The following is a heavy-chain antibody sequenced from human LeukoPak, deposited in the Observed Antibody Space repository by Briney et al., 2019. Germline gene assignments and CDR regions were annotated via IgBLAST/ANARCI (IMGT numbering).Heavy chain of an antibody. CDR1: GFTFSSYS. J-gene: IGHJ4*02. D-gene: IGHD3-22*01. CDR3: AKSEAAGLLLRYFDY. CDR2: ISSSSSTI. V-gene: IGHV3-48*01. Sequence: GGSLRLSCAASGFTFSSYSMNWVRQAPGKGLEWVSYISSSSSTIYYADSVKGRFTISRDNSKNTLYLQMNSLRAEDTAVYYCAKSEAAGLLLRYFDYWGQGTLVTVSS.